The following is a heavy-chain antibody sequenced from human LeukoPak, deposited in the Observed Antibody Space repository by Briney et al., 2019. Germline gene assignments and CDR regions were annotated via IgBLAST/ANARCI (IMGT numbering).Heavy chain of an antibody. Sequence: ASVKVSCKASGYTFTSYYMHWVRQAPGQGLEWMGIINPSGGSTSYAQKFQGRVTMTRDTSISTAYMELRSLRSDDTAVYYCARSLAGNFWFDPWGQGTLVTVSS. J-gene: IGHJ5*02. CDR1: GYTFTSYY. V-gene: IGHV1-46*01. CDR2: INPSGGST. D-gene: IGHD6-19*01. CDR3: ARSLAGNFWFDP.